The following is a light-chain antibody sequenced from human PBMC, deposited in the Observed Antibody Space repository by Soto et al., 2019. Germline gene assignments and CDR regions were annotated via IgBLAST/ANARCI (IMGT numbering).Light chain of an antibody. J-gene: IGKJ1*01. CDR2: GAS. CDR1: QSVSSN. V-gene: IGKV3-15*01. CDR3: QQYNNWPRV. Sequence: EIVMAQSPATLSGSTAHTASLFCXASQSVSSNLAWYQQKPGQAPRLLIYGASTRATGIPARFSGSGSGTEFTLTISSLQSEDFAVYYCQQYNNWPRVFGQGTKVDIK.